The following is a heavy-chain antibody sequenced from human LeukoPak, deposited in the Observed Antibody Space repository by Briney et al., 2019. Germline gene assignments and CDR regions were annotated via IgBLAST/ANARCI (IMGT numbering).Heavy chain of an antibody. J-gene: IGHJ4*02. V-gene: IGHV4-34*01. CDR3: ARRYYYNLGSFPFDF. CDR2: IHNSGTT. CDR1: GGPFSGYF. D-gene: IGHD3-10*01. Sequence: SETLSLTCAVSGGPFSGYFWSWIRQSSGKGLEWIGEIHNSGTTNYNPSLNSRVTISEDTSKSQFYLNLSSVTAADTAVNYCARRYYYNLGSFPFDFWGQGTLVTVSS.